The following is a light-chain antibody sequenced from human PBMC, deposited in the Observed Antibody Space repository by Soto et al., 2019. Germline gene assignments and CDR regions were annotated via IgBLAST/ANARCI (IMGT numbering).Light chain of an antibody. CDR2: DAS. J-gene: IGKJ1*01. CDR1: QSVSNNY. CDR3: QHYDSSLRT. Sequence: EIVLTQSRGTLSLSPGERATLSCRASQSVSNNYLAWYQQKPGQAPRLLIYDASTRATDIPDRFSGSGSGADFTLTISRLKPEDVAVYYCQHYDSSLRTFGPGTKVDI. V-gene: IGKV3-20*01.